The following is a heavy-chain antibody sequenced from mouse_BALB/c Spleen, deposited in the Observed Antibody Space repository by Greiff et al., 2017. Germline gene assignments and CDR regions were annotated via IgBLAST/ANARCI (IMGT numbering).Heavy chain of an antibody. Sequence: EVHLVESGGGLVKPGGSLKLSCAASGFAFSSYDMSWVRQTPEKRLEWVAYISSGGGSTYYPDTVKGRFTISRDNAKNTLYLQMSSLKSEDTAMYYCARHLGRDYAMDYWGQGTSVTVSS. D-gene: IGHD4-1*01. V-gene: IGHV5-12-1*01. CDR3: ARHLGRDYAMDY. CDR2: ISSGGGST. J-gene: IGHJ4*01. CDR1: GFAFSSYD.